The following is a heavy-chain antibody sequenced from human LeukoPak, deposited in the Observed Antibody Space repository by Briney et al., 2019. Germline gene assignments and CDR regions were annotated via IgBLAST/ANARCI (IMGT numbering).Heavy chain of an antibody. CDR3: ARGSPPRRNYDSRGYYSYYFDY. Sequence: GASVKVSCKASGYTFTSYGISWVRQAPGQGLEWMGWISAYNGNTHYAQKLQGRVTMTTDTSTSTDYMELRSLRSDDTAVYYCARGSPPRRNYDSRGYYSYYFDYWGQGTLVTVSS. CDR2: ISAYNGNT. CDR1: GYTFTSYG. V-gene: IGHV1-18*01. J-gene: IGHJ4*02. D-gene: IGHD3-22*01.